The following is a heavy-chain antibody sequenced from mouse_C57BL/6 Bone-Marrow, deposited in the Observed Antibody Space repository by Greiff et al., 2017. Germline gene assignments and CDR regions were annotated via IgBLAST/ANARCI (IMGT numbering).Heavy chain of an antibody. D-gene: IGHD1-1*01. J-gene: IGHJ2*01. V-gene: IGHV1-81*01. CDR2: IYPRSGNT. Sequence: VQLQESGAELARPGASVKLSCKASGYTFTSYGISWVKQRTGQGLEWIGEIYPRSGNTYYNEKFKGKATLTADKSSSTAYMELRSLTSEDSAVYFCARDLTTVVTLDYFDYWGQGTTLTVSS. CDR3: ARDLTTVVTLDYFDY. CDR1: GYTFTSYG.